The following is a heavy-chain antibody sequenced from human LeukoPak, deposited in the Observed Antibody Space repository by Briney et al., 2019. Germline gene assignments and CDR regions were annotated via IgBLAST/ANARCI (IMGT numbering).Heavy chain of an antibody. D-gene: IGHD2-15*01. V-gene: IGHV1-69*13. CDR2: IIPIFGTA. J-gene: IGHJ6*02. Sequence: SVTVSCKASGGTFSSYAISWVRQAPGQGLEWMGGIIPIFGTANYAQKFQGRVTITADESTSTAYMELRSLRSEDTAVYYCARDCSGGSCYYYYGMDVWGQGTTVTVSS. CDR3: ARDCSGGSCYYYYGMDV. CDR1: GGTFSSYA.